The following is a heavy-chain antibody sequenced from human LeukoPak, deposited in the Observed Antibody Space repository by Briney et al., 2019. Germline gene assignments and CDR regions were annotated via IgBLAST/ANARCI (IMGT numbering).Heavy chain of an antibody. CDR2: VYYTGST. D-gene: IGHD6-19*01. Sequence: SETLSLTCAVYGGSFSGYYWSWIRQPPGKGLEWIGYVYYTGSTNYNPSLKSRVTISLDTSKSQFSLKLSSVTAADTAVYYCARGYSSGLFFGFWGQGTLVTVSS. CDR3: ARGYSSGLFFGF. CDR1: GGSFSGYY. J-gene: IGHJ4*02. V-gene: IGHV4-59*01.